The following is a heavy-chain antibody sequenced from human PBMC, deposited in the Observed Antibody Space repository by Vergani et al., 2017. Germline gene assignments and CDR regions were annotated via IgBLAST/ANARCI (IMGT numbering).Heavy chain of an antibody. CDR2: VTYGGST. J-gene: IGHJ4*02. V-gene: IGHV4-59*01. CDR3: ARVRILVRGLSIGGYFDS. D-gene: IGHD3-10*01. Sequence: QVQLQQWGAGVVKPSGTLSLTCAVFGESFSSFYWSWIRQPPGKGLEWIGYVTYGGSTNYSPSLKSRVTISIDRSKNQVSMKLNSVTAADTAVYFCARVRILVRGLSIGGYFDSWGQGTLVTVSS. CDR1: GESFSSFY.